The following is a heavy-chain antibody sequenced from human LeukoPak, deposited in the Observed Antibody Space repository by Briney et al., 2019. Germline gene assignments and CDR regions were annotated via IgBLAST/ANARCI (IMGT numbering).Heavy chain of an antibody. CDR3: TRADGTGGGGAY. CDR1: GGSISSGGYY. J-gene: IGHJ4*02. D-gene: IGHD1-14*01. Sequence: SEALSLTCTVSGGSISSGGYYWSWIRQHPGKGLEWIGYIYYSGSTYYNPSLKSRVTISVDTSKSQPSLELSSVTAADTAVYDRTRADGTGGGGAYWGQAPLVTVSS. CDR2: IYYSGST. V-gene: IGHV4-31*03.